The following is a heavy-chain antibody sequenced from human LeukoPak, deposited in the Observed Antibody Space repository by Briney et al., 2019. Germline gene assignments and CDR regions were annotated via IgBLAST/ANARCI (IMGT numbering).Heavy chain of an antibody. Sequence: GGSLRLSCAASGFNVRNNYMSWVRQGPGKGLEWVSVIYNAGNTDYADSVKGRFTIPRDNAKNSLYLQMNSLRAEDTAVYYCARDQSILYSSGLVHADAFDIWGQGTMVTVSS. CDR3: ARDQSILYSSGLVHADAFDI. CDR2: IYNAGNT. J-gene: IGHJ3*02. CDR1: GFNVRNNY. D-gene: IGHD6-19*01. V-gene: IGHV3-66*01.